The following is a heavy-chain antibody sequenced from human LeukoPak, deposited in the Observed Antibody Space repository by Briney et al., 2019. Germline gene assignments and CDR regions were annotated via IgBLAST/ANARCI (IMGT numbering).Heavy chain of an antibody. CDR2: ISSSSSTI. CDR3: ARESYDFWSGPHHFDY. CDR1: GFTFSSYS. Sequence: GGSLRLSCAASGFTFSSYSMTWVRQAPGKGLEWVSYISSSSSTIYYADPVKGRFTISRDNAKNSLYLQMNSLRDEDTAVYYCARESYDFWSGPHHFDYWGQGTLVTVSS. D-gene: IGHD3-3*01. V-gene: IGHV3-48*02. J-gene: IGHJ4*02.